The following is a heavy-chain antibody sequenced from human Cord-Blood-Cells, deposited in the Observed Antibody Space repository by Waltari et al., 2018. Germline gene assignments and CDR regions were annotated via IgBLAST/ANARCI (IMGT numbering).Heavy chain of an antibody. CDR2: IRSKDNSYAT. D-gene: IGHD6-13*01. Sequence: EVQLLESGGGLVQPGGSLKLSCEASGFPFRASAMHWVRQASGKGLEWVGRIRSKDNSYATAYAASVKGRFTISRDDSKNTAYLQMNSLKTEDTAVYYCTAPLVRYWGQGTLVTVSS. J-gene: IGHJ4*02. CDR3: TAPLVRY. V-gene: IGHV3-73*02. CDR1: GFPFRASA.